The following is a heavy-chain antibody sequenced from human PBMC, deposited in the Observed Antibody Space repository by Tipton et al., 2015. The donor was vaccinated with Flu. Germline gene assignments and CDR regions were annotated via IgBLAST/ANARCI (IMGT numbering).Heavy chain of an antibody. V-gene: IGHV4-38-2*01. CDR2: IYVSGTT. Sequence: TLSLTCAVSGDSISSDYYWGWIRQFPGKGLEWIGQIYVSGTTYYNPSLMSRVTISLDTSKSQFSRKLSSVTAADTAVYYCAGRDYSNLGSDPKSGFDPWGQGTLVAVSS. J-gene: IGHJ5*02. D-gene: IGHD4-11*01. CDR3: AGRDYSNLGSDPKSGFDP. CDR1: GDSISSDYY.